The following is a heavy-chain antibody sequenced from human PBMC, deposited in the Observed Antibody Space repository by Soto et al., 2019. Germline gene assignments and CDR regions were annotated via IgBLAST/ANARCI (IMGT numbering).Heavy chain of an antibody. CDR1: GYSFIGYF. Sequence: ASVKVSCKASGYSFIGYFMHCVRQAPGQGLEWMGWMTPNSGGTDYAQKFQGRVTMTRDTSSSTAYMELNSLRSDDTAVYYCARASMIVEKYVFWGQGTQVTVSS. CDR2: MTPNSGGT. D-gene: IGHD3-22*01. J-gene: IGHJ4*02. CDR3: ARASMIVEKYVF. V-gene: IGHV1-2*02.